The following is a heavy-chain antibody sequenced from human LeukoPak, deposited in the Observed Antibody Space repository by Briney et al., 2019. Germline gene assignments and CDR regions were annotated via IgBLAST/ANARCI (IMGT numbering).Heavy chain of an antibody. CDR3: AKVRGTGAFDL. V-gene: IGHV1-69*04. CDR2: INPMMSIT. D-gene: IGHD3-10*01. J-gene: IGHJ3*01. Sequence: SLKVSCKSSGGTISTHAINWVRQAPGQGLEWMGRINPMMSITNIAPKFRGRFTITAHKSTNTPYLEMSSLKSEDTAVYFCAKVRGTGAFDLWGQGTMGTLSS. CDR1: GGTISTHA.